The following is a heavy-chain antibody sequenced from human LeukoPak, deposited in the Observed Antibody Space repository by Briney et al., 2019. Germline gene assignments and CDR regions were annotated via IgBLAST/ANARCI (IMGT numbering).Heavy chain of an antibody. V-gene: IGHV3-74*03. CDR1: GFTFSRYW. CDR3: AKVSNWALLGNYYFDY. D-gene: IGHD7-27*01. CDR2: ISTDGSST. Sequence: GGSLRLSCAASGFTFSRYWMHWVRQAPGEGLVWVARISTDGSSTMYADFVKGRFSISRDNAKNTLYLQMNSLRAEDTAIYYCAKVSNWALLGNYYFDYWGQGTLVTVSS. J-gene: IGHJ4*02.